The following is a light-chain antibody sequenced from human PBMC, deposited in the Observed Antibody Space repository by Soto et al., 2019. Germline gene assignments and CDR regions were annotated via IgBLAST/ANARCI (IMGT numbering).Light chain of an antibody. V-gene: IGKV1-39*01. CDR1: QSISNH. Sequence: SSLSASVADRVLITCRASQSISNHLNWYQQKPGKAPKLLIFAASSLRSGVPSRFSGSRSGPDFTLTISSLQPEDFATYYCQQSYSSPPTFGQGTKVDIK. J-gene: IGKJ1*01. CDR3: QQSYSSPPT. CDR2: AAS.